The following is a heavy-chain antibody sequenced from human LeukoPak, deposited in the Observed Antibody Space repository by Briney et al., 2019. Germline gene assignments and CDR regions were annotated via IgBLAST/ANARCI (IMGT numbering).Heavy chain of an antibody. CDR3: AREQEPLDYYDSSGPIDY. CDR2: INPSGGST. Sequence: ASVKVSCKASGCTFTSYYMHWVRQAPGQGLEWMGIINPSGGSTSYAQKFQGRVTMTRDTSTSTVYMELSSLRSEDTAVYYCAREQEPLDYYDSSGPIDYWGQGTLVTVSS. V-gene: IGHV1-46*01. D-gene: IGHD3-22*01. CDR1: GCTFTSYY. J-gene: IGHJ4*02.